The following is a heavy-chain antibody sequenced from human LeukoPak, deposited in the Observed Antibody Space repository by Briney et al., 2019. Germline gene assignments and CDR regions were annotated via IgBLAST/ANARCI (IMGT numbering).Heavy chain of an antibody. CDR1: GFSFSDYY. J-gene: IGHJ4*02. CDR2: VSESGYTI. D-gene: IGHD2-2*03. Sequence: GGSLRLSCAASGFSFSDYYMSWIRQAPGKGLEWVSYVSESGYTIYYADSVKGRFTISRDNAKNSLYLQMNSLRAEDTGVYYCAKDRIGYCSSASCPYDYWGQGTLVTVSS. CDR3: AKDRIGYCSSASCPYDY. V-gene: IGHV3-11*04.